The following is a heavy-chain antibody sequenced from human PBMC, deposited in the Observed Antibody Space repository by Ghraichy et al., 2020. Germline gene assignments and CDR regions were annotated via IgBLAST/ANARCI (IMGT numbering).Heavy chain of an antibody. D-gene: IGHD2-2*01. CDR1: GFTFSSFY. J-gene: IGHJ4*02. Sequence: GGSLRLSCAASGFTFSSFYMHWVRQAPGQGLEWVSRINSDRSTSNYADSVKGRFTIYRDNAKNTLHLQMNSLRADDTAVYFCARGSQMDYATDYWGQGTLGTVSS. CDR3: ARGSQMDYATDY. CDR2: INSDRSTS. V-gene: IGHV3-74*01.